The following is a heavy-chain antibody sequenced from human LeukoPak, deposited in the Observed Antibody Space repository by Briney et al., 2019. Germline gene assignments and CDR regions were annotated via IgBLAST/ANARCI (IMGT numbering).Heavy chain of an antibody. CDR2: IGPAGTNT. CDR3: AREESGGFFDY. Sequence: GASVKVSCKASGGTFSSYAISWVRQAPGQGLEWMGLIGPAGTNTNYAQKFRGRVTVTRDTSTTTVYMELSSLSYEDTAVYYCAREESGGFFDYWGQGTLVTVSS. CDR1: GGTFSSYA. J-gene: IGHJ4*02. V-gene: IGHV1-69*10. D-gene: IGHD2-8*02.